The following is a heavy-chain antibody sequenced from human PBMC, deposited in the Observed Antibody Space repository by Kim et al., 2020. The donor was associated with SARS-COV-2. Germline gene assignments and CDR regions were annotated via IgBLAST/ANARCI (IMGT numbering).Heavy chain of an antibody. V-gene: IGHV5-51*01. D-gene: IGHD1-1*01. CDR3: ARRGPHWNDEVFDH. J-gene: IGHJ4*02. Sequence: YSPSFQGQVSISVEKSISTAYLQWSSLKASDTAMYYCARRGPHWNDEVFDHWGQGTPVTVSS.